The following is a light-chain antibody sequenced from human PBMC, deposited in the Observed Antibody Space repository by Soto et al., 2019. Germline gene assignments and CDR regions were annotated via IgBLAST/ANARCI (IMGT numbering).Light chain of an antibody. CDR3: QQTYSTPLT. CDR1: QIISTY. J-gene: IGKJ4*01. CDR2: ATS. Sequence: DIQMTQSPSSLSASVGDRVTITCLASQIISTYLNWYQQTPGKAPKVLIYATSSLHSGVPSKFSGSGSETEFTLTISSLQPEDFATYFCQQTYSTPLTFGGGTKVDIK. V-gene: IGKV1-39*01.